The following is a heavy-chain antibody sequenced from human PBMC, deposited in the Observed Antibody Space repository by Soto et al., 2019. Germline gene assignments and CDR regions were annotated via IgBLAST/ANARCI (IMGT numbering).Heavy chain of an antibody. J-gene: IGHJ4*02. CDR2: ISGSGGST. CDR1: RFTFSNYD. V-gene: IGHV3-23*01. Sequence: GGSLRLSCAASRFTFSNYDMSWVRQAPGKGLEWVSSISGSGGSTYYADSVKGRFTISRDNSENTLYLQMNSLRAEDTAVYLCARSLGDHYFDYWGQGTLVTVSS. CDR3: ARSLGDHYFDY. D-gene: IGHD3-10*01.